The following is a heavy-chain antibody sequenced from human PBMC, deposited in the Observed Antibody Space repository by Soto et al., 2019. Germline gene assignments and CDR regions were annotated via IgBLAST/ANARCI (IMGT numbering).Heavy chain of an antibody. CDR2: IGGSTSST. J-gene: IGHJ4*02. CDR1: GLTFSSYA. Sequence: EVQLLESGGGSVRRGGSLRLSCAASGLTFSSYAMTWVRQAPGKGLEWVSAIGGSTSSTYYADSVKGRFTISRDNSKTILYLQMNSLRAEDTAVYYCAKDLYGDYGATGEDWGQGTLVTVSS. CDR3: AKDLYGDYGATGED. V-gene: IGHV3-23*01. D-gene: IGHD4-17*01.